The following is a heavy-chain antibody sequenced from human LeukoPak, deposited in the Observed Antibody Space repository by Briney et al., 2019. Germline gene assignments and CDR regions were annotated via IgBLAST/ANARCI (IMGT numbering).Heavy chain of an antibody. CDR3: ARDTSEGYYYGSGSYYNRVFGY. CDR2: ISSSSSYT. V-gene: IGHV3-11*05. J-gene: IGHJ4*02. D-gene: IGHD3-10*01. Sequence: GGSLRLSCAAFGFTFSDYYMSWIRQAPGKGLEWVSYISSSSSYTNYADSVKGRFTISRDKAKNSLYLQMNSLRAEDTAVYYCARDTSEGYYYGSGSYYNRVFGYWGQGTLVTVSS. CDR1: GFTFSDYY.